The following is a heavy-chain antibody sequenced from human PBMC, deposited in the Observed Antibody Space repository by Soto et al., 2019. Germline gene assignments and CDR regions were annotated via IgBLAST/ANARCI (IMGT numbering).Heavy chain of an antibody. CDR1: GFTFSSYG. J-gene: IGHJ4*02. Sequence: GGSLRLSCAASGFTFSSYGMHWVRQAPGKGLEWVSAISGSGGSTYYADSVKGRFTISRDNSKNTLYLQMNSLRAEDTAVYYCAKSSLRAYYYDSSGYWVYWGQGTLVTVSS. D-gene: IGHD3-22*01. CDR3: AKSSLRAYYYDSSGYWVY. V-gene: IGHV3-23*01. CDR2: ISGSGGST.